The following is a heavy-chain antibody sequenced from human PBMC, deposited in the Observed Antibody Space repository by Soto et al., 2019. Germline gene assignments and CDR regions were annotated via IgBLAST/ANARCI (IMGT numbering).Heavy chain of an antibody. CDR1: GYTFTSYG. CDR2: ISAYNGNT. Sequence: ASVKVSCKASGYTFTSYGISWVRQAPGQGLERMGWISAYNGNTNYAQKLQGRVTMTTDTSTSTAYMELRSLRSDDTAVYYCARAISDILTGPLDVWGKGTTVTVSS. CDR3: ARAISDILTGPLDV. D-gene: IGHD3-9*01. J-gene: IGHJ6*04. V-gene: IGHV1-18*01.